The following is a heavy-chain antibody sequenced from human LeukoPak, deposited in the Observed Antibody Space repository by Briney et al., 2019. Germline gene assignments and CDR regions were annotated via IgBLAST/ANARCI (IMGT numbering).Heavy chain of an antibody. CDR2: IKQDGSDK. CDR3: AGDFGGFS. V-gene: IGHV3-7*04. Sequence: GGSLRLSCAASGFTFSNYWMTWVRQAPGKGLEWVANIKQDGSDKNYVDSVKGRFTISRDNAKNSLYLQMNSLRAEDTAVYYCAGDFGGFSWGQGTLVTVSS. CDR1: GFTFSNYW. J-gene: IGHJ5*02. D-gene: IGHD3-10*01.